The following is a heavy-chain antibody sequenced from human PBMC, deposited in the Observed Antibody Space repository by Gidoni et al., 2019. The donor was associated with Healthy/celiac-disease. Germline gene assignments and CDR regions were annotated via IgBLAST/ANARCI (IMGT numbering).Heavy chain of an antibody. Sequence: QLQLQESGPGLVNPSETLSLTCTVSGGSISSSSYYWGWIRQPPGKGLEWIGSIYYSGTTYYNPSLKSRVTISADTSKNQFSLKLSSVTAADTAVYYCVRPFGDYRYWYFDLWGRGTLVTVSS. CDR1: GGSISSSSYY. V-gene: IGHV4-39*01. D-gene: IGHD4-17*01. J-gene: IGHJ2*01. CDR3: VRPFGDYRYWYFDL. CDR2: IYYSGTT.